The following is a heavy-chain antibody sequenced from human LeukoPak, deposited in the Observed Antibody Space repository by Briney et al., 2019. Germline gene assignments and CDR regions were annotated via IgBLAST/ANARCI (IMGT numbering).Heavy chain of an antibody. CDR2: MNPNSGNT. D-gene: IGHD3-16*02. Sequence: VASVKVSCKASGYTFTNCDINWVRQATGQGLEWMGWMNPNSGNTGYAQKFQGRVTMTRNTSISTAYMELSSLRSEDTAVYYCARIGLRGVIISRPLDYWGQGTLVTVSS. CDR1: GYTFTNCD. V-gene: IGHV1-8*02. CDR3: ARIGLRGVIISRPLDY. J-gene: IGHJ4*02.